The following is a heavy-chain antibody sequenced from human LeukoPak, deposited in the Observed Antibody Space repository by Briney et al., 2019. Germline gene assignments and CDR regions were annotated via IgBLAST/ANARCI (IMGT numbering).Heavy chain of an antibody. CDR3: ARDQRAYYYCDSSGSTTPFDY. J-gene: IGHJ4*02. CDR1: GGTFSSYA. CDR2: IIPIFGTA. Sequence: SVKVSCKASGGTFSSYAISWVRQAPGQGLEWMGGIIPIFGTANYAQKFQGRVTITADESTSTAYMELSSLRSEDTAVYYCARDQRAYYYCDSSGSTTPFDYWGQGTLVTVSS. D-gene: IGHD3-22*01. V-gene: IGHV1-69*01.